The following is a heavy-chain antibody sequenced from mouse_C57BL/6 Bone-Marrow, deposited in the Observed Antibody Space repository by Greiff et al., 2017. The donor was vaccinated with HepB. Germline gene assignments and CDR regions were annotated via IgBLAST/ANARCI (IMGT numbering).Heavy chain of an antibody. V-gene: IGHV2-9-1*01. CDR1: GFSLTSYA. J-gene: IGHJ4*01. CDR3: ARQLLRHHYYAMDY. CDR2: IWTGGGT. Sequence: VQGVESGPGLVAPSQSLSITCTVSGFSLTSYAISWVRQPPGKGLEWLGVIWTGGGTNYNSALKSRLSISKDNSKSQVFLKMNSLQTDDTARYYCARQLLRHHYYAMDYWGQGTSVTVSS. D-gene: IGHD1-2*01.